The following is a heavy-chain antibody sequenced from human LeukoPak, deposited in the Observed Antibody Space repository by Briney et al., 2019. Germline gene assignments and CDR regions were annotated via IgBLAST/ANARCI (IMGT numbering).Heavy chain of an antibody. J-gene: IGHJ4*02. CDR1: GGSITSGDYY. V-gene: IGHV4-30-4*01. CDR2: IYYTGST. D-gene: IGHD5-18*01. CDR3: ARERRGYSYLAY. Sequence: PSETLSLTCTVSGGSITSGDYYWSWIRQPPGKGLEWTGYIYYTGSTYYNPSLKSRVIISIDTSKNQFSLKLSSVTAADTAVYYCARERRGYSYLAYWGQGTLVTVSS.